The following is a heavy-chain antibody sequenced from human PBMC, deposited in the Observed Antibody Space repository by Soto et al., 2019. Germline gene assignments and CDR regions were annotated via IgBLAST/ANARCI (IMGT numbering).Heavy chain of an antibody. J-gene: IGHJ4*02. Sequence: QVQLQESGPGLVKPSQTLSLTCTVSGDSISSGDYYWSWIRQSPGKGLEWIGYISYSGTTYYNPSLKSRAIISLDTSKNQFSRRVNSVTAADTAVYYCARGSASEGGFDYWGQGTLVTVSS. CDR1: GDSISSGDYY. CDR2: ISYSGTT. V-gene: IGHV4-30-4*01. D-gene: IGHD3-16*01. CDR3: ARGSASEGGFDY.